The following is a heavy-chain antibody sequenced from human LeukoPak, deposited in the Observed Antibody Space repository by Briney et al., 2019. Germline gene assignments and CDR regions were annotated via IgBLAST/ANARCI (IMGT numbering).Heavy chain of an antibody. D-gene: IGHD7-27*01. CDR3: ARDSPNWGPTEYWYFDL. CDR2: IYYSGST. Sequence: SQTLSLTCTVSGGSISSGGYYWSWIRQHPGKGLEWIGYIYYSGSTYYNPSLKSRVTISVDTSKNQFSLKLSSVTAANTAVHYCARDSPNWGPTEYWYFDLWGRGTLVTVSS. J-gene: IGHJ2*01. V-gene: IGHV4-31*03. CDR1: GGSISSGGYY.